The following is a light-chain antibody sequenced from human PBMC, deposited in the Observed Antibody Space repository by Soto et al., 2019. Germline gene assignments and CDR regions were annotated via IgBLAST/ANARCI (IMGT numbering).Light chain of an antibody. CDR3: QQYNNWPGT. Sequence: EIVMTQSPATLSVSPGERATLSCRASQSVSSNLAWYQQKPGQAPRLLIYYASTRATGIPARFSGSGSGTEFTLTISSLQSEDVAVYYGQQYNNWPGTFGQGPKVEIK. CDR2: YAS. V-gene: IGKV3-15*01. J-gene: IGKJ1*01. CDR1: QSVSSN.